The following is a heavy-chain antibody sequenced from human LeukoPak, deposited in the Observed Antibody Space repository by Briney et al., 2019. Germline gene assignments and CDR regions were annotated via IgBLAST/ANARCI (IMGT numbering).Heavy chain of an antibody. D-gene: IGHD4-17*01. J-gene: IGHJ4*02. V-gene: IGHV1-69*05. Sequence: SVRVSCKASGGTFSSYAISWVRQAPGQGLEWMGRIIPIFGTANYAQKFQGRVTITTDESTSTAYMELSSLRSEDTAVYYCARWNTVTTFFDYWGQGTLVTVSS. CDR1: GGTFSSYA. CDR2: IIPIFGTA. CDR3: ARWNTVTTFFDY.